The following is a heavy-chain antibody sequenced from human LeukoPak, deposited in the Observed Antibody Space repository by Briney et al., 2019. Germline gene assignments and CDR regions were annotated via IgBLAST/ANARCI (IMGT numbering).Heavy chain of an antibody. Sequence: GGSLRLACAAYGFTFSRYRRNEVRQAPGKGVEGGSSISSSSSYIYYADSLKGRFTISRDNAKNSLYLQMNSLRAEDTAVYYCTSARDQLFDYWGQGTLVTVSS. J-gene: IGHJ4*02. CDR3: TSARDQLFDY. CDR2: ISSSSSYI. V-gene: IGHV3-21*01. CDR1: GFTFSRYR. D-gene: IGHD2-2*01.